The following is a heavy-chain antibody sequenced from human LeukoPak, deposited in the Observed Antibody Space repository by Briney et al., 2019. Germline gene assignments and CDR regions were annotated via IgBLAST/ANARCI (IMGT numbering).Heavy chain of an antibody. CDR2: ISASGGTT. D-gene: IGHD2-2*02. J-gene: IGHJ3*02. V-gene: IGHV3-23*01. CDR3: AKCSLTCYRGSFDI. Sequence: GGSLRLSCAASGFTFSSYSMTWVRQIPGKGLESVSVISASGGTTDYADSLRGRFTISRDNSKTTLYLQMNGLRVEDTAIYYCAKCSLTCYRGSFDIWGQGTTVTVSS. CDR1: GFTFSSYS.